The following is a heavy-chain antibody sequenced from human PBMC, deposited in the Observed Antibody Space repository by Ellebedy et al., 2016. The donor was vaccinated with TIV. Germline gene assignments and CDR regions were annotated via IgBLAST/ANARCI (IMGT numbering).Heavy chain of an antibody. Sequence: GESLKISXAASGFTFSDFSFHWVCQAPGEGLEWLALISFDGSNKYYAESVKGRFTISRDNSKNTLYLQVDSLGVDDMAVYFCARGETYYSDDNNYGFEYWGQGTLVAVSS. V-gene: IGHV3-30*04. J-gene: IGHJ4*02. CDR3: ARGETYYSDDNNYGFEY. CDR1: GFTFSDFS. D-gene: IGHD3-22*01. CDR2: ISFDGSNK.